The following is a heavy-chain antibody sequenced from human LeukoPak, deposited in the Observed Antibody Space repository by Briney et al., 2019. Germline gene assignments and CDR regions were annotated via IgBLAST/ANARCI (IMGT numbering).Heavy chain of an antibody. CDR1: GGSISSGGYY. D-gene: IGHD4-17*01. J-gene: IGHJ4*02. Sequence: SQTLSLTCTVSGGSISSGGYYWSWIRQHPGKGLEWIGYIYYSGSTYYNPSLKSRVTISVDTSKNQFSLKLSSVTAADTAVYYCARDSRNDYDNEGLDYWGQGTWSPSPQ. CDR3: ARDSRNDYDNEGLDY. CDR2: IYYSGST. V-gene: IGHV4-31*03.